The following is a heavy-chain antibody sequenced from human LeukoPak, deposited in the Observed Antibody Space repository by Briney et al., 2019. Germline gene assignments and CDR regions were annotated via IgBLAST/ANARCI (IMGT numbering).Heavy chain of an antibody. CDR3: ARDRWGSRILSYGMDV. Sequence: GGSVRLSCAASGVTFSSYDMHWLRQATGKGLEWVSDIGPAGDTYYPGSVKGRFTISRENAKNSLYLQMNSLRAGDTAVYYCARDRWGSRILSYGMDVWGQGTTVTVSS. CDR2: IGPAGDT. D-gene: IGHD3-16*01. J-gene: IGHJ6*02. CDR1: GVTFSSYD. V-gene: IGHV3-13*01.